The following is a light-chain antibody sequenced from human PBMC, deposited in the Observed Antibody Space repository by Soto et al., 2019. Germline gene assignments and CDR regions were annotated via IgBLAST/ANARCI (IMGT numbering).Light chain of an antibody. Sequence: DIQMTQSPSTLSGSVGDRVTITCRASQTISSWLAWYQQKPGKAPKLLIYKASTLKSGVPSRFSGSGSGTEFTLTISSLQPDDFATYYCQHYNSYSWAFGQGTKVELK. V-gene: IGKV1-5*03. J-gene: IGKJ1*01. CDR2: KAS. CDR3: QHYNSYSWA. CDR1: QTISSW.